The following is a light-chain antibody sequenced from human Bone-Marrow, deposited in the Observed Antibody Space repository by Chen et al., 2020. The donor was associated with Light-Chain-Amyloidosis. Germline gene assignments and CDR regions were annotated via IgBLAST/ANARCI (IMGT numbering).Light chain of an antibody. CDR1: SGSIATNY. CDR3: QSYQGSSQGV. J-gene: IGLJ3*02. Sequence: NFMLTQPHSVSESPGKTVTISCTRSSGSIATNYVQWYQQRPGSSPTTVIYEDDQRPSGVPVRFSGAIARYSNSASVAISGLKTEDEADYYCQSYQGSSQGVFGGRTKLTVL. V-gene: IGLV6-57*01. CDR2: EDD.